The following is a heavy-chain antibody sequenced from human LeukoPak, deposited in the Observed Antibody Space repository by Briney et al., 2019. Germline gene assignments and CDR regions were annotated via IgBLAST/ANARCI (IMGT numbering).Heavy chain of an antibody. CDR1: GYTFTGYY. V-gene: IGHV1-2*02. D-gene: IGHD2-15*01. CDR2: INPNSGGT. J-gene: IGHJ4*02. Sequence: ASVKVSCKASGYTFTGYYMHWVRQAPGQGLEWMGWINPNSGGTNYAQKFQGRVTMTRDTSISTAYVELSRLRSDDTAVYYCVRDLCSGGSCLDYWGQGTLVTVSS. CDR3: VRDLCSGGSCLDY.